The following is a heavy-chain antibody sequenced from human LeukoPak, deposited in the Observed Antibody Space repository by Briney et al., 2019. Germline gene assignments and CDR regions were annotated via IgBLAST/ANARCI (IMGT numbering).Heavy chain of an antibody. Sequence: ASVKVSCKASGGTFSSYAISWVRQAPGQGLEWTGRIIPIFGIANYAQKFQGRVTITADKSTSTAYMELSSLRSEDTAVYYCASEYSSSWYYYWGQGTLVTVSS. CDR1: GGTFSSYA. CDR3: ASEYSSSWYYY. CDR2: IIPIFGIA. J-gene: IGHJ4*02. V-gene: IGHV1-69*04. D-gene: IGHD6-13*01.